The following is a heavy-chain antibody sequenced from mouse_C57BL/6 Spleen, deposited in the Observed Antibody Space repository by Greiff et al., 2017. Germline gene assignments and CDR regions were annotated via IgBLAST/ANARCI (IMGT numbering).Heavy chain of an antibody. CDR3: ARNGNNWYFDV. Sequence: VQLQESGPELVKPGASVKISCKASGYSFTSYYTHWVKQRPGQGLEWIGWIYPGSGNTKYNEKFKGKATLTADTSSSTAYMQLSSLTSEDSAVYYCARNGNNWYFDVWGTGTTVTVSS. CDR2: IYPGSGNT. D-gene: IGHD2-1*01. V-gene: IGHV1-66*01. J-gene: IGHJ1*03. CDR1: GYSFTSYY.